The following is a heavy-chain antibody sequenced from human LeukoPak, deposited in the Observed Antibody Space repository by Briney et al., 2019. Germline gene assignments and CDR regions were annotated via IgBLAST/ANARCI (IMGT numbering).Heavy chain of an antibody. CDR2: IIPIFNSP. J-gene: IGHJ2*01. CDR1: GGTFSSYA. Sequence: GASVKVSCKASGGTFSSYAISWVRQAPGQGLEWMGRIIPIFNSPAYAQKFQGRVTITADESTSTAYMALSSLTSEDTAVYYCADNSIGYFDLWGRGTLVTVSS. V-gene: IGHV1-69*13. D-gene: IGHD1-1*01. CDR3: ADNSIGYFDL.